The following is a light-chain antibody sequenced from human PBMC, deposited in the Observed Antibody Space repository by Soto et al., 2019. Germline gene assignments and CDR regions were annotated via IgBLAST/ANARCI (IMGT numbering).Light chain of an antibody. CDR2: WAS. CDR3: QQHYTSPPT. V-gene: IGKV4-1*01. J-gene: IGKJ3*01. CDR1: PSVLYSSNNKNY. Sequence: DIVMTQSPDSLAVSLGERATINCKASPSVLYSSNNKNYFAWYQQKPGQPPKLLIYWASTRASGVPDRFSGGGSGTDFTLTISSLQAEDVAVYYCQQHYTSPPTFGPGTKVDIK.